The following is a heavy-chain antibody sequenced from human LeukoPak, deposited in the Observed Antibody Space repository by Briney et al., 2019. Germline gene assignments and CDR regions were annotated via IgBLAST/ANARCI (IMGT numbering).Heavy chain of an antibody. V-gene: IGHV3-23*01. CDR1: GFTFSSYA. CDR2: ISGSGGST. Sequence: GGSLRLSCAASGFTFSSYAMSWVRQAPGKGLEWVSAISGSGGSTYYADSVRGRFTISRDNSKNTLYLQMNSLRAEDTAVYYCAKVNDFWSGYCDYWGQGTLVTVSS. J-gene: IGHJ4*02. D-gene: IGHD3-3*01. CDR3: AKVNDFWSGYCDY.